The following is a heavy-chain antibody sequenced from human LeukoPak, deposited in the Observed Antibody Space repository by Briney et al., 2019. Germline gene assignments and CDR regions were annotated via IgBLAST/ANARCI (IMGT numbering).Heavy chain of an antibody. D-gene: IGHD3-22*01. CDR3: ARDQRLSYYYDSSGYYVY. Sequence: VASVKVSCKASGYTFTSYGISWVRQAPGQGLEWMGWISAYNGNTNYAQKLQGRVTMTTDTSTSTAYMELRSLRSDDTAVYYCARDQRLSYYYDSSGYYVYWGQGTLVTVSS. V-gene: IGHV1-18*01. J-gene: IGHJ4*02. CDR1: GYTFTSYG. CDR2: ISAYNGNT.